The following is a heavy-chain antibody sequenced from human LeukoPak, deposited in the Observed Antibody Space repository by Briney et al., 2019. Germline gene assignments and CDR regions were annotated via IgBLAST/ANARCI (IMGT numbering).Heavy chain of an antibody. CDR1: GYTFTCYY. CDR2: INPHSGGT. CDR3: AFEVLTSGWVS. V-gene: IGHV1-2*06. Sequence: ASVKVSCKASGYTFTCYYIHWVRQAPGQGLEWMGRINPHSGGTNYAQKFQGRVTMTRDTSISTAYMELNRLRSDDTAVYYCAFEVLTSGWVSWGQGTLVTVSS. J-gene: IGHJ5*02. D-gene: IGHD6-19*01.